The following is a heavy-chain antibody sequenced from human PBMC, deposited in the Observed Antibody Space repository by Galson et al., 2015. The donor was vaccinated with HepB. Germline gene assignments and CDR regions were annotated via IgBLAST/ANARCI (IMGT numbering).Heavy chain of an antibody. V-gene: IGHV3-30*02. CDR3: AKDKALRYFDGPPDY. CDR2: IRYDGSNK. Sequence: SLRLSCAASGFTFSSYGMYWVRQAPGKGLEWVAFIRYDGSNKYYADSVKGRFTISRDNSKNTLYLQMNSLRAEDTAVYYCAKDKALRYFDGPPDYWGQGTLVTVSS. CDR1: GFTFSSYG. J-gene: IGHJ4*02. D-gene: IGHD3-9*01.